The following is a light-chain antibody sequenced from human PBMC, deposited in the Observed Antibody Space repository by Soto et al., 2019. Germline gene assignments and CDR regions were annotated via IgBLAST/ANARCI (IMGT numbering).Light chain of an antibody. Sequence: IVMTQSPATLSVSPGERATLSCRASQSVSSNLAWYQQKPGQAPRLLIYGASTRATGIPARFSGSGSGTEFTLTISSLQSEDFAVYYCQQRSNWPQDFGQGTRLEIK. CDR2: GAS. J-gene: IGKJ5*01. CDR3: QQRSNWPQD. CDR1: QSVSSN. V-gene: IGKV3-15*01.